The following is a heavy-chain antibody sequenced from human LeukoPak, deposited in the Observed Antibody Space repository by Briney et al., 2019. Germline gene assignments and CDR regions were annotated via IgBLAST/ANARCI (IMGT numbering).Heavy chain of an antibody. J-gene: IGHJ4*02. CDR3: ARAVDDCVWGSYRHPGH. CDR2: IKQDESEK. CDR1: GFTFSTYW. Sequence: GGSLRLSCAASGFTFSTYWMIWVRQAPGKGLEWVANIKQDESEKYHVDSVKGRFNIRRDNAKNSLYLQMNSLRAEDTAVYYCARAVDDCVWGSYRHPGHWGQGTLVTVSS. D-gene: IGHD3-16*02. V-gene: IGHV3-7*05.